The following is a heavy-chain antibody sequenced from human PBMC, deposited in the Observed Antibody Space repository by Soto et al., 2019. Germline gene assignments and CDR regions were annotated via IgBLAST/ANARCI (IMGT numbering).Heavy chain of an antibody. CDR1: GGSISSGSYY. D-gene: IGHD2-15*01. CDR2: ISHSGST. J-gene: IGHJ5*02. V-gene: IGHV4-30-4*01. Sequence: QVQLQESGPGLVKPSQTLSLTCTVSGGSISSGSYYWSWIRQPPGKGLEWTRHISHSGSTYYNPPLESRITILVDRSKNQFSLKLNSVTAADTAVYYCARVADCSGGSCLNNWFDPWGQGTLVTVSS. CDR3: ARVADCSGGSCLNNWFDP.